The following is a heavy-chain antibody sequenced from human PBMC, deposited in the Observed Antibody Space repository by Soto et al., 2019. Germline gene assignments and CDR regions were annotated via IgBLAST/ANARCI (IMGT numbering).Heavy chain of an antibody. J-gene: IGHJ4*02. V-gene: IGHV3-64D*08. CDR2: ISSNGGST. CDR3: VKSDGYCTNGVCYLFDY. D-gene: IGHD2-8*01. CDR1: GFTFSSYA. Sequence: GGSLRLSCSASGFTFSSYAMHWVRQAPGKGLEYVSAISSNGGSTYYADSVKGRFTISRDNSKNTLYLQMSSLRAEDTAVYYCVKSDGYCTNGVCYLFDYWGQGTLVTVSS.